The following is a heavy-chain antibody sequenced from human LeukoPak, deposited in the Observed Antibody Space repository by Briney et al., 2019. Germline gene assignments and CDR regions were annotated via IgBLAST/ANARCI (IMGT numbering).Heavy chain of an antibody. CDR2: INSDGSST. V-gene: IGHV3-74*01. J-gene: IGHJ4*02. CDR1: GFTFSSYW. CDR3: ARERVAARQFDY. Sequence: PGGSLRLSCAASGFTFSSYWMHWVRHAPGKGLVWVSRINSDGSSTSHADSVKGRFTISRDNAKNTLYLQMNSLRAEDTAVYYCARERVAARQFDYWGQGTLVTVSS. D-gene: IGHD6-6*01.